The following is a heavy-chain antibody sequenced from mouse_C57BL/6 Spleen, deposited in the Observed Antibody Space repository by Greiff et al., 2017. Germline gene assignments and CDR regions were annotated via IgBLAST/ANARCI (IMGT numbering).Heavy chain of an antibody. CDR1: GYTFTSYW. CDR2: IYPSDSET. D-gene: IGHD4-1*01. CDR3: ARGTGTGFAY. V-gene: IGHV1-61*01. Sequence: QVQLKESGAELVRPGSSVKLSCKASGYTFTSYWMDWVKQRPGQGLEWIGNIYPSDSETHYNQKFKDKATLTVDKSSSTAYMQLSSLTSEDSAVXYCARGTGTGFAYWGQGTLVTVSA. J-gene: IGHJ3*01.